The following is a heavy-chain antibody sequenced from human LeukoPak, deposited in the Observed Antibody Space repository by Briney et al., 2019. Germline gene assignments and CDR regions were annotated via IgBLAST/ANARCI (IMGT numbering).Heavy chain of an antibody. V-gene: IGHV4-38-2*02. CDR1: GYSISSGYY. D-gene: IGHD2-15*01. CDR3: ARDPIAGVDY. J-gene: IGHJ4*02. Sequence: TSETLSLTCAVSGYSISSGYYWGWIRQSPGKGLEWTGSIYHSGSTYYNPSLKSRVTISVDTSKNQFSLKLRSVTAADTAVYYCARDPIAGVDYWGQGTLVTVSS. CDR2: IYHSGST.